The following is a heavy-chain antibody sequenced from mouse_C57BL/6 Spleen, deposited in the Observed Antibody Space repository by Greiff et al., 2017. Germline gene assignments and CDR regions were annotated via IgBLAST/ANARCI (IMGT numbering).Heavy chain of an antibody. CDR3: ARNDVYAMDY. V-gene: IGHV1-69*01. J-gene: IGHJ4*01. Sequence: QVQLQQPGAELVMPGASVKLSCKASGYTFTSYWMHWVKQRPGQGLEWIGEIDPSDSYTNYNQNFKGKSTLTVDKSSSTAYMQLSSLTSEDSAVYYCARNDVYAMDYWGQGTSVTVSS. CDR2: IDPSDSYT. D-gene: IGHD2-3*01. CDR1: GYTFTSYW.